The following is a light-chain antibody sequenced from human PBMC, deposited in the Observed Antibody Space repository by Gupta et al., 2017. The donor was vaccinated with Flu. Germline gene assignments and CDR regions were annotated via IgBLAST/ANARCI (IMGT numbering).Light chain of an antibody. V-gene: IGKV3-20*01. Sequence: EVVLTQSPGTLSLSPGERATLSCRASETIRSNYLAWYQQKVGQAPKLLIYSASDRATGIPDRFSGSGCGTDFTLTINSREQEDFAVYYCQQYRRSSSFTFGRGTKVETK. CDR1: ETIRSNY. CDR2: SAS. J-gene: IGKJ4*01. CDR3: QQYRRSSSFT.